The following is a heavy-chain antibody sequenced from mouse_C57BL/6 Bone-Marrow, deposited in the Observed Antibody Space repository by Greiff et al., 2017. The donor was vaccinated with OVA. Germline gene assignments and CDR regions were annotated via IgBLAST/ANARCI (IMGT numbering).Heavy chain of an antibody. J-gene: IGHJ3*01. CDR1: GYSFTSYY. V-gene: IGHV1-66*01. D-gene: IGHD2-3*01. CDR3: ARKFDGYYEGFAY. Sequence: QVQLQQSGPELVKPGASVKISCKASGYSFTSYYIHWVKQRPGQGLEWIGWIYPGSGNTKYNEKFKGKATLTADTSSSTAYMQLSSLTSEDSAVYYCARKFDGYYEGFAYWGQGTLVTVSA. CDR2: IYPGSGNT.